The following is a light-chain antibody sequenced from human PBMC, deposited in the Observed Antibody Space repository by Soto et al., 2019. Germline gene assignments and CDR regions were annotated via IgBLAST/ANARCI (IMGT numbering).Light chain of an antibody. V-gene: IGLV4-69*01. CDR1: SGHSSYA. CDR3: QTWSTGTVI. Sequence: QAVVTQSPSASASLGASVKLTCTLSSGHSSYAIAWHQQQPEKGPRYLMKLNSDGSHSKGDGIPDRFSGSSSGAERYLSISSLQSEDEAVYYCQTWSTGTVIFGGGTKVTVL. CDR2: LNSDGSH. J-gene: IGLJ2*01.